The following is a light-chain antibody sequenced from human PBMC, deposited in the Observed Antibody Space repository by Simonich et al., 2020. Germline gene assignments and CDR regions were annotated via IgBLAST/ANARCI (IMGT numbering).Light chain of an antibody. CDR3: QQLNSYPF. Sequence: DIQMTQSPSTLSASVGDRVTITCRASQGISSYLAWYQHKPGKAPKLLIYAASTLQSGVPSRFSSSGSGTEFTLTISSLQPEDFATYYCQQLNSYPFFGPGTKVDIK. CDR1: QGISSY. V-gene: IGKV1-9*01. J-gene: IGKJ3*01. CDR2: AAS.